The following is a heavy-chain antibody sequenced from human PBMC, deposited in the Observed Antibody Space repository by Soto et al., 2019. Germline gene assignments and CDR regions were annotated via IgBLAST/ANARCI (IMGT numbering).Heavy chain of an antibody. V-gene: IGHV3-48*02. D-gene: IGHD2-15*01. Sequence: EVQLVESGGGLVQPGGSLRLSCAASGFTFSSYSMNWVRQAPGKGLEWVSYINSGSSTIYYADSVKGRFTISRDNAKNSLYLHMNSLRDEDTVVYYCARDAPRCSGGSCFDFWGQGTLVTVSS. CDR2: INSGSSTI. CDR1: GFTFSSYS. CDR3: ARDAPRCSGGSCFDF. J-gene: IGHJ4*02.